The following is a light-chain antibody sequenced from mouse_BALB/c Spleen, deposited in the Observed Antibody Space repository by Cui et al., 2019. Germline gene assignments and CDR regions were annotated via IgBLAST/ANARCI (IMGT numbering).Light chain of an antibody. CDR2: LTS. CDR1: SSVSY. Sequence: QIVLTHSPPPISASAGKKVTRTFSASSSVSYMYWYQQKPRSSPKPWIYLTSNLASGVPARFSGSGSGTSYSLTISSMEAEDAANYYCQQWSSNPPTFGAGTKLELK. V-gene: IGKV4-68*01. J-gene: IGKJ5*01. CDR3: QQWSSNPPT.